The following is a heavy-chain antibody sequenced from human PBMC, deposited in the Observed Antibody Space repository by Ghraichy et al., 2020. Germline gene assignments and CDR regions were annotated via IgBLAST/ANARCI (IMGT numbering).Heavy chain of an antibody. J-gene: IGHJ6*02. CDR1: GGSISSGGYY. CDR3: ARVGRDIFWSGYLYYGMDV. D-gene: IGHD3-3*01. Sequence: SETLSLTCTVSGGSISSGGYYWSWIRQHPGKGLEWIGYIYYSGSTYYNPSLKSRVTISVDTSKNQFSLKLSSVTAADTAVYYCARVGRDIFWSGYLYYGMDVWGQGTTVTVSS. V-gene: IGHV4-31*03. CDR2: IYYSGST.